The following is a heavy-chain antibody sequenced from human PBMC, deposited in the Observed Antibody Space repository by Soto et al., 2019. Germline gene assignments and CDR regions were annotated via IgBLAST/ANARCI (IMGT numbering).Heavy chain of an antibody. Sequence: QVQLVESGGGVVQPGRPLRLSCATSGFLFSSHGYHWVRQAPGKGLEWVGAIWHDGSKIYYADSVKGRFTISRDESKNTLYLQMTSLRGADTGVSHCASDGGITVLNFWGQGTLVTVSS. D-gene: IGHD1-20*01. CDR1: GFLFSSHG. CDR3: ASDGGITVLNF. J-gene: IGHJ4*02. CDR2: IWHDGSKI. V-gene: IGHV3-33*01.